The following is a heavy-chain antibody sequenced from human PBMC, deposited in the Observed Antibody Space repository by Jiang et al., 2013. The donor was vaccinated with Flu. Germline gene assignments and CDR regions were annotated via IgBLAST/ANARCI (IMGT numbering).Heavy chain of an antibody. J-gene: IGHJ3*02. CDR2: VSGGGGTT. Sequence: LLESGGGLVQPGGSLRLSCAASGFTLSSYGMSWVRQAPGKGLEWVSAVSGGGGTTYYADSVKGRFTISRDNSKNTLYLQMNSLRAEDTAIYYCAKFYYDSSGYYGRDAFDIWGQGTMVTVS. CDR3: AKFYYDSSGYYGRDAFDI. V-gene: IGHV3-23*01. D-gene: IGHD3-22*01. CDR1: GFTLSSYG.